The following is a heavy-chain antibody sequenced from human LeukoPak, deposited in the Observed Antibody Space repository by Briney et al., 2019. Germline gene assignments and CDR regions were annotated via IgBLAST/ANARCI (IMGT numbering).Heavy chain of an antibody. V-gene: IGHV3-23*01. J-gene: IGHJ4*02. CDR3: AKGIHSSGSLHFDY. Sequence: PGGTLRLSCAASGLTFSSYGMGWVRQAPGKGLEGVSAISGSGGSTYYADSVKGRFTISRDNSKNTLYLQMNSLRAEDAAVYYCAKGIHSSGSLHFDYWGQGTLVTVSS. D-gene: IGHD3-10*01. CDR2: ISGSGGST. CDR1: GLTFSSYG.